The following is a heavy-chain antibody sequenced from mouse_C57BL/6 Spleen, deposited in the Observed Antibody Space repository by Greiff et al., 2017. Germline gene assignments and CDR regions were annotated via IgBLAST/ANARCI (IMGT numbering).Heavy chain of an antibody. V-gene: IGHV1-69*01. D-gene: IGHD1-1*01. CDR2: IDPSDSYT. Sequence: QVQLQQPGAELVMPGASVKLSCKASGYTFTSYWMHWVKQRPGQGLEWIGEIDPSDSYTNYNQKFKGKSTLTVDKSSSTAYMQLSSLTSEDSAVYYCARWGTTVVGCFDYWGQGTTLTVSS. CDR3: ARWGTTVVGCFDY. CDR1: GYTFTSYW. J-gene: IGHJ2*01.